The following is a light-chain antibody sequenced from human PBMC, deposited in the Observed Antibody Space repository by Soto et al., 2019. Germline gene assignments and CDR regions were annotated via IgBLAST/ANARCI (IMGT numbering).Light chain of an antibody. J-gene: IGLJ3*02. V-gene: IGLV6-57*02. CDR3: QSYDSSNQGV. CDR2: EDN. CDR1: SGSSASNY. Sequence: NFMLTQPHSVSESPGKTVTISCTGSSGSSASNYVQWYQQRPGSAPTTVIYEDNQRPSGVPDRFSGSIDSSSNSASLTISGLKTEDEADYYCQSYDSSNQGVFGGGTKVTVL.